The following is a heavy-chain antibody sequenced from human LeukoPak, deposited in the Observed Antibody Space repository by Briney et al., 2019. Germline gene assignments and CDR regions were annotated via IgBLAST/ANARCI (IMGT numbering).Heavy chain of an antibody. CDR2: INPNSGGT. CDR3: ARDRGYSSSWYKYYYYGMDV. CDR1: GYTFTGYY. J-gene: IGHJ6*02. V-gene: IGHV1-2*02. Sequence: ASVKVSCKVSGYTFTGYYMHWVRQAPGQGLEWMGWINPNSGGTNYAQKFQGRVTMTRDTSISTAYMELSRLRSDDTAVYYCARDRGYSSSWYKYYYYGMDVWGQGTTVTVSS. D-gene: IGHD6-13*01.